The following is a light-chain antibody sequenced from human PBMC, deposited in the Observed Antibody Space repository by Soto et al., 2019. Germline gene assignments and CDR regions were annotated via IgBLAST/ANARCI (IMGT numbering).Light chain of an antibody. V-gene: IGLV4-69*01. CDR3: QTWGTGHVV. CDR1: SGHSSYA. CDR2: LNSDGSH. Sequence: QPVLTQSPSASASLGASVKLTCTLSSGHSSYAIAWHQQQPEKGPRYLMKLNSDGSHSKGDGIPDRFSGSSSGAERYLTISSRQSEDEADYYCQTWGTGHVVFGGGTKLTVL. J-gene: IGLJ2*01.